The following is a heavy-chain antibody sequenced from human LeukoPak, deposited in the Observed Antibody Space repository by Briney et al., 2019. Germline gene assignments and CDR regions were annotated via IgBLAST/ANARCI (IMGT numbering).Heavy chain of an antibody. CDR2: IYWDDDK. Sequence: SGPTLVNPTQTLTLTCTFSGFSLSTSGVGVGWIRQPPGKALEWLALIYWDDDKRYSPSLKSRLTITKDTSKNQVVLTMTNMDPVDTATYNCAHRRVDIAKGGYYYYGMDVWGQGTTVTVSS. D-gene: IGHD5-12*01. CDR3: AHRRVDIAKGGYYYYGMDV. J-gene: IGHJ6*02. V-gene: IGHV2-5*02. CDR1: GFSLSTSGVG.